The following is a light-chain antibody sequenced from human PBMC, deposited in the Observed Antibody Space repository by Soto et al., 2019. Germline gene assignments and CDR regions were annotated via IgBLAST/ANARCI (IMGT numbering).Light chain of an antibody. Sequence: QSVLTQPPSVSGAPGQRVTISCTGSSSNIGAGYDVHWYQQLPGTAPKVLIYGNSSRPSGVPDRFSGSKSGTSASLAITGLQAEDEADYYCQSYDSSLSGYVFGTGTKVTVL. V-gene: IGLV1-40*01. CDR2: GNS. J-gene: IGLJ1*01. CDR1: SSNIGAGYD. CDR3: QSYDSSLSGYV.